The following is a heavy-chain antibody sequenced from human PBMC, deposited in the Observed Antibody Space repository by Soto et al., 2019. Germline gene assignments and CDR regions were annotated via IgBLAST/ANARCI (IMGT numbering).Heavy chain of an antibody. CDR3: ARHRAADDSSGYPLQNDAFDI. Sequence: SVKVSCKASGGTFSSYAISWVRQAPGQGLEWMGGIIPIFGTANYAQKFQGRVTITADESTSTAYMELSSLRSEDTAVYYCARHRAADDSSGYPLQNDAFDIWGQGTMVTVSS. D-gene: IGHD3-22*01. J-gene: IGHJ3*02. CDR2: IIPIFGTA. CDR1: GGTFSSYA. V-gene: IGHV1-69*13.